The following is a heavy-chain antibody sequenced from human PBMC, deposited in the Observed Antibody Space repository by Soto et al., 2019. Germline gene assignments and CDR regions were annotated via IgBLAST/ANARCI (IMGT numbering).Heavy chain of an antibody. CDR2: ISYDGSNK. Sequence: QVQLVESGGGVVQPGRSLRLSCAASGFTFSSYAMHWVRQAPGKGLEWVAVISYDGSNKYYADSVKGRFTISRDNSKNTLYLQMNSRRAEDTAVYYCARDSTMLMRYWGQGTLVTVSS. V-gene: IGHV3-30-3*01. CDR3: ARDSTMLMRY. D-gene: IGHD3-16*01. J-gene: IGHJ4*02. CDR1: GFTFSSYA.